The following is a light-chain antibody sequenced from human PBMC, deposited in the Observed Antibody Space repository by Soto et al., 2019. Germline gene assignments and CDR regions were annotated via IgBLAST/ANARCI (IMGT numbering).Light chain of an antibody. J-gene: IGKJ2*01. CDR3: QQRSNWPPYP. Sequence: EIVLAQSPATLSLSPGERATLSCRASQNVRTYLAWYQQKPGQAPRLLIYDASTRATGVPARFSGSGSGTDFTLTISRLEPEDFSVYCCQQRSNWPPYPFGQGTKLEVK. CDR1: QNVRTY. V-gene: IGKV3-11*01. CDR2: DAS.